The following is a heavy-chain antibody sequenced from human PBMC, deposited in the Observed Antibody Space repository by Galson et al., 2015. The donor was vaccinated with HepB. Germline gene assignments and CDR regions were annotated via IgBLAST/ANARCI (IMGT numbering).Heavy chain of an antibody. CDR3: ARDRTWFRGAFDI. V-gene: IGHV3-21*01. CDR2: ISSSSSYI. J-gene: IGHJ3*02. Sequence: SLRLSCAASGFTFSSYSMNWVRQAPGKGLEWVSSISSSSSYIYYADSVKGRFTISRDNAKNSLYLQMNSLRAEDTAVYYCARDRTWFRGAFDIWGQGTMVTVSS. D-gene: IGHD3-10*01. CDR1: GFTFSSYS.